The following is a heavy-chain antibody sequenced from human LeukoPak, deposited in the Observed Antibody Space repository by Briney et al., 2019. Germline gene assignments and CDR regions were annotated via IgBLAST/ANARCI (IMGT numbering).Heavy chain of an antibody. D-gene: IGHD3-16*01. J-gene: IGHJ4*02. CDR3: AKVLLAGEGSSSNYRPLDF. CDR2: ISGDGKTT. V-gene: IGHV3-43*02. Sequence: GGALPVTRSGSGLTLKDYVIDWVGQAAGKGLDWIAVISGDGKTTKSAAYEDGRFTIPRDNNRISIFLQLNSLSANDPALYYCAKVLLAGEGSSSNYRPLDFWGQRTLVTVSS. CDR1: GLTLKDYV.